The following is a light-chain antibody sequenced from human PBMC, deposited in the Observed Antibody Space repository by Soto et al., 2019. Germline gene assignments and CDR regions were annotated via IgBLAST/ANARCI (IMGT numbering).Light chain of an antibody. CDR2: TDN. CDR3: ASWDDSLNGPV. Sequence: QSVLTQPPSASGTPGQRVTISCSGTISNIGSNVVNWYQQLPGTAPKLLIYTDNQRPSGVPDRLSASKSGSSASLAISGLQSDDEADYYCASWDDSLNGPVFGGGTKVTVL. V-gene: IGLV1-44*01. CDR1: ISNIGSNV. J-gene: IGLJ2*01.